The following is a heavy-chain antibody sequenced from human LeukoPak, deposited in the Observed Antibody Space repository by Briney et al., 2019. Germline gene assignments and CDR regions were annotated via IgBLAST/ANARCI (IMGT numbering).Heavy chain of an antibody. CDR3: ARGVRGVIMRGFDY. V-gene: IGHV4-34*01. CDR2: INHSGST. Sequence: SSETLSLTCAVYGGAFSDYYWSWIRQPPGKGLEWIGEINHSGSTNYNPSLKSRVTISVDTSKNQFSLKLNSVTAADTAVYYCARGVRGVIMRGFDYWGQGTLVTVSS. CDR1: GGAFSDYY. J-gene: IGHJ4*02. D-gene: IGHD3-10*01.